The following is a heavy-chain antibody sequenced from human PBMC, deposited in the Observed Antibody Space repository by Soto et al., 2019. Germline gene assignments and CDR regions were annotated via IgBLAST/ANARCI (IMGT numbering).Heavy chain of an antibody. Sequence: GGSLRLSCAASGFTFSSYEMNWVRQAPGKGLEWVSYISSSGSTIYYADSVKGRFIISRDNAKNSLYLQMNSLRAEDTAVYYCARDPADSASYSNYGAFDIWGQGTMVTVSS. V-gene: IGHV3-48*03. CDR3: ARDPADSASYSNYGAFDI. D-gene: IGHD4-4*01. CDR1: GFTFSSYE. CDR2: ISSSGSTI. J-gene: IGHJ3*02.